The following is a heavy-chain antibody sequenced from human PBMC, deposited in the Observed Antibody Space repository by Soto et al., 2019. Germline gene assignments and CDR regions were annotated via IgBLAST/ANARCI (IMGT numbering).Heavy chain of an antibody. CDR2: IYYSGST. J-gene: IGHJ5*02. V-gene: IGHV4-59*01. CDR1: GGSISSYY. D-gene: IGHD3-3*01. CDR3: ARAVAELRFLEWLPDNWFDP. Sequence: SETLSLTCTVSGGSISSYYWSWIRQPPGKGLEWIGYIYYSGSTNYNPSLKSRVTISVDTSKNQFSLKLSSVTAADTAVYYCARAVAELRFLEWLPDNWFDPWGQGTLVTVSS.